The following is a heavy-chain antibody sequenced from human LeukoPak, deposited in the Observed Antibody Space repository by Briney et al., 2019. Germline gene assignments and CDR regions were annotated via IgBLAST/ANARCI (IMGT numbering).Heavy chain of an antibody. Sequence: PGGSLRLSCAASGFTFDDYGMSWVRQAPGKGLEWVSAISSSGGSTYYADSVKGRFTISRDNSKNTLYLQMNSLRAEDTAVYYCAKNYYDSSGYYYRQYYYYYYMDVWGKGTTVTVSS. CDR2: ISSSGGST. V-gene: IGHV3-23*01. CDR1: GFTFDDYG. J-gene: IGHJ6*03. D-gene: IGHD3-22*01. CDR3: AKNYYDSSGYYYRQYYYYYYMDV.